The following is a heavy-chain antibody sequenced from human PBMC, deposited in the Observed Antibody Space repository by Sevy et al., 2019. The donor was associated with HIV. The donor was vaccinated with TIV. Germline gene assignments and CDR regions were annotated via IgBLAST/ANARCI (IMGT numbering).Heavy chain of an antibody. J-gene: IGHJ6*02. CDR2: IYSDGRT. Sequence: GGSLRLSCAASGLSVSDNYMNWVRQAPGKGLELVSVIYSDGRTYYADSVKGGFTISTDNTKNTLYLHMNNLRPEDTAVYYSAADRYYDASGYYYYYYGMDVWGQGTTVTVSS. D-gene: IGHD3-22*01. CDR3: AADRYYDASGYYYYYYGMDV. V-gene: IGHV3-66*01. CDR1: GLSVSDNY.